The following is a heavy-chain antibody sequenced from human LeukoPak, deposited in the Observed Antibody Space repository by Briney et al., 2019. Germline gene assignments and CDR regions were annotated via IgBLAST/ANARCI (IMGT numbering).Heavy chain of an antibody. Sequence: GGSLRLSCAASGFTFSSYAMSWVRQAPGKGLEWVLAISGSGGSTYYADSVKGRFTISRDNSKNTLYLQMNSLRAEDTAVYYCARDRYGGYDYWGQGTLVTVSS. CDR3: ARDRYGGYDY. CDR1: GFTFSSYA. D-gene: IGHD5-12*01. J-gene: IGHJ4*02. V-gene: IGHV3-23*01. CDR2: ISGSGGST.